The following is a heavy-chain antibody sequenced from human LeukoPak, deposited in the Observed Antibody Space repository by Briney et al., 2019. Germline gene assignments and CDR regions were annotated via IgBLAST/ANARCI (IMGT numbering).Heavy chain of an antibody. V-gene: IGHV1-69*13. CDR3: ARDRSSSFGGPYYYYMDV. CDR1: GGTFSSYA. CDR2: IIPIFGTA. Sequence: ASVKVSCKASGGTFSSYAISWVRQAPGQGLEGMGGIIPIFGTANYAQKFQGRVTITADESTSTAYMELSSLRSEDTAVYYCARDRSSSFGGPYYYYMDVWGKGTTVTVSS. J-gene: IGHJ6*03. D-gene: IGHD6-6*01.